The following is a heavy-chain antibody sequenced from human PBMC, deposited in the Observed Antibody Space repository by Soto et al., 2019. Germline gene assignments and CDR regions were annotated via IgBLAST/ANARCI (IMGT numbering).Heavy chain of an antibody. Sequence: GGSLGLSCAASGVTFRNAWMNWVRQAPGKGLEWVGRIKSKTDGGTTDYAAPVKGRFTISRDDSKNTLYLQMNSLKTEDTAVYYCTTPYYYDSSGYYYWGQGTLVSVHS. CDR3: TTPYYYDSSGYYY. V-gene: IGHV3-15*01. CDR2: IKSKTDGGTT. D-gene: IGHD3-22*01. J-gene: IGHJ4*02. CDR1: GVTFRNAW.